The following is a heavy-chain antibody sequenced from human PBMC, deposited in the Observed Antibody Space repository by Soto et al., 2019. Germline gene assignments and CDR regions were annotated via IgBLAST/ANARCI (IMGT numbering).Heavy chain of an antibody. D-gene: IGHD4-4*01. CDR1: GFTFSNAW. Sequence: EVQLVESGGGLVKPGGSLRLSCAASGFTFSNAWMSWVRQAPGKGLEWVGRIKSKTDGGTTDYAAPVKGRFTISRDDSKNTLYLQMNSLKTEDTAVYYCTTDHDYKGLVDYYYGMDVWGQGTTVTVS. J-gene: IGHJ6*02. CDR3: TTDHDYKGLVDYYYGMDV. CDR2: IKSKTDGGTT. V-gene: IGHV3-15*01.